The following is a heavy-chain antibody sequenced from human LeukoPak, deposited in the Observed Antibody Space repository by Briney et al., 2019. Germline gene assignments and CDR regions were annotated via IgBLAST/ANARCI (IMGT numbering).Heavy chain of an antibody. CDR1: GFTFSSYG. V-gene: IGHV3-30*02. CDR2: IWYDGSNK. CDR3: AKDACNSGLCSSGWYYFDY. Sequence: GGSLRLSRAASGFTFSSYGMHWVRQAPGKGLEWVAVIWYDGSNKYYADSVKGRFTISRDNSKNTLYLQMNSLRAEDTAVYYCAKDACNSGLCSSGWYYFDYWGQGTLVTVSS. D-gene: IGHD6-19*01. J-gene: IGHJ4*02.